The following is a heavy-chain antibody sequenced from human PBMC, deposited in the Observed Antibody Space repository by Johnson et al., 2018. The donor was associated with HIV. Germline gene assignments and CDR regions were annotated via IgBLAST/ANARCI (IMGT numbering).Heavy chain of an antibody. CDR1: GFTFSSYA. CDR3: ANFGRSSGWYEGGVFDI. D-gene: IGHD6-19*01. V-gene: IGHV3-23*04. Sequence: VQLVESGGGLVQPGGSLRLSCAASGFTFSSYAMNWVRQAPGKWLEWVSAITGSGGSTYYADSVKGRFTISRDNSKNTLYLQMNSLRAEDTAVYYCANFGRSSGWYEGGVFDIWGQGTMVTVSS. J-gene: IGHJ3*02. CDR2: ITGSGGST.